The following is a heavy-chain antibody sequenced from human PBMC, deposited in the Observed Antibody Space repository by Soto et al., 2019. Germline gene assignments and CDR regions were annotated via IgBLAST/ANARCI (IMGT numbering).Heavy chain of an antibody. V-gene: IGHV1-2*04. J-gene: IGHJ5*02. Sequence: QVQLVQSGAEVKKPGASVKVSCKASGYTFSDYYVHWVRQAPGQGLEWMGWINPDSGATNYAQKFQDWVTMTGDASISTAYLELTTLVSDDTAVYYCARARANVAPNWFDPWGQGTLVIVSS. CDR3: ARARANVAPNWFDP. CDR2: INPDSGAT. D-gene: IGHD5-12*01. CDR1: GYTFSDYY.